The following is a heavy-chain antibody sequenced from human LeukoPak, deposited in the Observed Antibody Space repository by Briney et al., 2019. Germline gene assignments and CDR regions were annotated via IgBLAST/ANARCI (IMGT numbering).Heavy chain of an antibody. V-gene: IGHV4-39*07. D-gene: IGHD3-22*01. Sequence: SETLSLTCTVSGGSISSSSYYWGWIRQPPGKGLEWIGSIYYSGSTYYNPSLKSRVTISVDKSRNQFSLRMSSVTAADTAVYYCAGVRLGSSGFSEYFEHWGQGTLVTVSS. CDR3: AGVRLGSSGFSEYFEH. CDR1: GGSISSSSYY. J-gene: IGHJ1*01. CDR2: IYYSGST.